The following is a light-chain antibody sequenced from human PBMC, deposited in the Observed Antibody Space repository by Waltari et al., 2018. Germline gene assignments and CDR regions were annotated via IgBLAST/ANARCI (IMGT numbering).Light chain of an antibody. CDR2: GAS. Sequence: EIVMTQSPATFPVSPGDRVSLSCRASQSVNSDLAWYQHQPGQAPRLLIYGASTRATGIPARFSGSGSGTEFTLTISSLQSEDFAVYYCQQYRNWPPWTFGQGTKVEIK. J-gene: IGKJ1*01. CDR3: QQYRNWPPWT. CDR1: QSVNSD. V-gene: IGKV3D-15*01.